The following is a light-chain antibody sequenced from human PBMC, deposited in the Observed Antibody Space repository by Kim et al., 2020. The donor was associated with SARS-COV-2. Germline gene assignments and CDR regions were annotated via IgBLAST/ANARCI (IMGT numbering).Light chain of an antibody. J-gene: IGKJ2*01. CDR1: QTVCSTC. CDR3: QQYGTTPPYT. Sequence: CPGERATLSRRASQTVCSTCLAWYQQKPGQAPRLLIYSAYTRATGIPDRFSGGGSGTDFTLTISRLEPEDSAVYYWQQYGTTPPYTFGQGTKLEIK. CDR2: SAY. V-gene: IGKV3-20*01.